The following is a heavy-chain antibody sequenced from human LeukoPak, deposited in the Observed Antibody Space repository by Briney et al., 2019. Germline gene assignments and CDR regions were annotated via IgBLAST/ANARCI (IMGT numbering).Heavy chain of an antibody. CDR1: GFTFSSYG. J-gene: IGHJ4*02. Sequence: PGRSLRLSCAASGFTFSSYGMHWVRQAPGKGLEWVAVIWYDGSNKYYADSVKGRFTISRDNSKNTLYLQMNSLRAEDTAVYYCAGGYCSSTSCYSFDYWGQGTLVTVS. V-gene: IGHV3-33*01. CDR2: IWYDGSNK. CDR3: AGGYCSSTSCYSFDY. D-gene: IGHD2-2*01.